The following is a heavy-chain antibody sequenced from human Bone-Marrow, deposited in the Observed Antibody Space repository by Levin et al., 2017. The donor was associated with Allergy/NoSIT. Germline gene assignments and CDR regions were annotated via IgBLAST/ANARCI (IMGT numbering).Heavy chain of an antibody. Sequence: PGGSLRLSCRTSGFTFSSFYMSWVRQAPGKGLEWVANINQGGNEIYYVDSVKGRFTISRDNAKSSLYLQMNSLRAEDSSVYSCSREEGWGYYYGMDVWGQGTTVTVSS. D-gene: IGHD3-22*01. V-gene: IGHV3-7*01. CDR1: GFTFSSFY. CDR2: INQGGNEI. J-gene: IGHJ6*02. CDR3: SREEGWGYYYGMDV.